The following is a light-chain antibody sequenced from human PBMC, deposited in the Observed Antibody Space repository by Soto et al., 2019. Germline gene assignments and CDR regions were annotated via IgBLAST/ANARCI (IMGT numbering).Light chain of an antibody. CDR1: SSNIGNNA. CDR3: AAWDDSLNGYV. V-gene: IGLV1-36*01. Sequence: HCVLTQPPSGNGAPMRRRTISSSGSSSNIGNNAVNWYQQLPGKAPKLLIYYDDLLPSGVSDRFSGSKSGTSASLAISGLQSEDEADYYCAAWDDSLNGYVFGTGTKVTVL. CDR2: YDD. J-gene: IGLJ1*01.